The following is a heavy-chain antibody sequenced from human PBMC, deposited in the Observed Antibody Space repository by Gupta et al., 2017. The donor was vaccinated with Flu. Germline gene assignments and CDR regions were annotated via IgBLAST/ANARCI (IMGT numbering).Heavy chain of an antibody. V-gene: IGHV1-2*02. CDR2: INPNSGGT. D-gene: IGHD1-26*01. J-gene: IGHJ6*02. CDR1: FTGYY. CDR3: ARDRLVGATGNYYYYGMDV. Sequence: FTGYYMHWVRQAPGQGLEWMGWINPNSGGTNYAQKFQGRVTMTRDTSISTAYMELSRLRSDDTAVYYCARDRLVGATGNYYYYGMDVWGQGTTVTVSS.